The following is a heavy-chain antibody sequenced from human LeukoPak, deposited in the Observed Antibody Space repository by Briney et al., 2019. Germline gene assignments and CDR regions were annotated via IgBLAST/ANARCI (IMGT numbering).Heavy chain of an antibody. D-gene: IGHD1-26*01. CDR2: IYYSGST. V-gene: IGHV4-39*01. CDR1: GGSIISSSYY. Sequence: SSEALSLTCTVSGGSIISSSYYWGWIRQPPGKGLEWIGSIYYSGSTYYNPSLKSRVTISVDTSKNQFSLKLSSVTAADTAVYYCAGFSNGSYSPSLFDIWGQGTMVTVSS. J-gene: IGHJ3*02. CDR3: AGFSNGSYSPSLFDI.